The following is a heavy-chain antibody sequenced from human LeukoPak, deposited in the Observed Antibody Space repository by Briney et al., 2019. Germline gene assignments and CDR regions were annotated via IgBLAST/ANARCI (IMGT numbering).Heavy chain of an antibody. D-gene: IGHD2-21*02. CDR1: GGSISSSSYY. Sequence: NPSETLSLTCTVSGGSISSSSYYWGWIRQPPGKGLEWIGSIYYSGSTYYNPSLKSRVTISVDTSKNQFSLKLSSVTAADTAIYYCARVFRGVVTSNWFDPWGQGTLVTVSS. CDR3: ARVFRGVVTSNWFDP. J-gene: IGHJ5*02. CDR2: IYYSGST. V-gene: IGHV4-39*07.